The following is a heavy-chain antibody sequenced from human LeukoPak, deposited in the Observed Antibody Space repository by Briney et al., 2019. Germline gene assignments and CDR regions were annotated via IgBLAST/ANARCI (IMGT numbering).Heavy chain of an antibody. CDR2: ISAYVGTT. V-gene: IGHV3-23*01. CDR1: GFTFSTSA. D-gene: IGHD4-23*01. CDR3: AKNGGRPPFVDY. J-gene: IGHJ4*02. Sequence: GGSLRLSCAASGFTFSTSAMSWVRQAPGKGLEWVSGISAYVGTTDYADSVKGRFTISRDKSKNTLFLQMGSLRTEDTAVYYCAKNGGRPPFVDYWGQGTLVTVSS.